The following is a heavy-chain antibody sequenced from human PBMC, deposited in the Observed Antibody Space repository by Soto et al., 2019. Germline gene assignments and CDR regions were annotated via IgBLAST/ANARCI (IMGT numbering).Heavy chain of an antibody. D-gene: IGHD3-3*01. CDR2: IKQDGSEK. J-gene: IGHJ4*02. CDR1: GFTFSSYW. V-gene: IGHV3-7*01. CDR3: ARAFPRFLEWLLDHPYFDY. Sequence: PGGSLRLSCAASGFTFSSYWMSWVRQAPGKGLEWVANIKQDGSEKYYVDSVKGRFTISRDNAKNSLYLQMNSLRAEDTAVYYCARAFPRFLEWLLDHPYFDYWGQGTLVTVSS.